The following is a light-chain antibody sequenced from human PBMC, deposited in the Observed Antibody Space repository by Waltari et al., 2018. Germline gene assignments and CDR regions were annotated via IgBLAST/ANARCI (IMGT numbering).Light chain of an antibody. CDR1: SSDVGGYNY. Sequence: QSALTQPRSVSGSPGPSVTISCTGTSSDVGGYNYVSWYQQHPGKAPKLMIYDVSKRPSGVPDRFSGSKSGNTASLTISGLQAEDEADYYCCSYAGSYTFLLVFGGGTKLTVL. J-gene: IGLJ3*02. CDR3: CSYAGSYTFLLV. CDR2: DVS. V-gene: IGLV2-11*01.